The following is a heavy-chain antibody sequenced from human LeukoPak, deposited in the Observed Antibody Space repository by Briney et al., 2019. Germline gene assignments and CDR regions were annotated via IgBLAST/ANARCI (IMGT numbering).Heavy chain of an antibody. D-gene: IGHD1-26*01. CDR1: GGTFSSYA. CDR3: ARGPSIVGATPMDY. J-gene: IGHJ4*02. CDR2: ISAYNGNT. V-gene: IGHV1-18*01. Sequence: ASVKVSCKASGGTFSSYAISWVRQAPGQGLEWMGWISAYNGNTNYAQKLQGRVTMTTDTSTSTAYMELRSLRSDDTAVYYCARGPSIVGATPMDYWGQGTLVTVSS.